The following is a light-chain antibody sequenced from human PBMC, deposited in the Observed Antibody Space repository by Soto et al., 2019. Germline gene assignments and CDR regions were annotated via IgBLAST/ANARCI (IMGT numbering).Light chain of an antibody. J-gene: IGKJ5*01. CDR1: QGVSSY. CDR2: GAS. V-gene: IGKV3-20*01. Sequence: EIVLTQSPGTLSLSPGERATLSCRASQGVSSYLSWYQQKPGQALRLLVYGASSRATGIPDRFSGSGSGTDFTLTISRLEPEDFAVYYCQQYGSSPITFGQGTRLEIK. CDR3: QQYGSSPIT.